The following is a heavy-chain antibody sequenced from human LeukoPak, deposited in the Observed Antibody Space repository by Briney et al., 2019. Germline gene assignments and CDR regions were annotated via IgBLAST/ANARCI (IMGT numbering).Heavy chain of an antibody. CDR1: VFTVSSNY. CDR3: AREGIAARRGTYYYMDV. J-gene: IGHJ6*03. D-gene: IGHD6-6*01. CDR2: IYSGGST. Sequence: PGGSLRLSCAASVFTVSSNYMSWVRQAPGKGLEWVSVIYSGGSTYYADSVKGRFTISRDNSKNTLYLQMNSLRAEDTAVYYCAREGIAARRGTYYYMDVWGKGTTVTVSS. V-gene: IGHV3-53*01.